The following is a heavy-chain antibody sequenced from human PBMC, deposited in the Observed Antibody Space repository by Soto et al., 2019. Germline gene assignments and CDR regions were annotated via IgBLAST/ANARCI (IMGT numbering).Heavy chain of an antibody. CDR3: AKDSLWFGELPHHYYYGMDV. CDR2: ISYDGSNK. Sequence: PGGSLRLSCAASGFTFSSYGMHWVRQAPGKGLEWVAVISYDGSNKYYADSVKGRFTISRDNSKNTLYLQMNSLRAEDTAVYYCAKDSLWFGELPHHYYYGMDVWGQGTTVTVSS. CDR1: GFTFSSYG. D-gene: IGHD3-10*01. V-gene: IGHV3-30*18. J-gene: IGHJ6*02.